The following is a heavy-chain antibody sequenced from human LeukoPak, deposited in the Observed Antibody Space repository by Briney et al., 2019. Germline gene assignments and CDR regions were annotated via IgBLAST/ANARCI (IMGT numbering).Heavy chain of an antibody. D-gene: IGHD4/OR15-4a*01. CDR2: ISSSTYI. V-gene: IGHV3-21*01. Sequence: GGSLRLSCAASGFTFSSYGMNWVRQAPGKGLEWVSSISSSTYIYHADSVRGRFTISRDNAKNSLYLQMNSLRAEDTAVYYCARDRVLIDYWGQGTLVTVSS. J-gene: IGHJ4*02. CDR1: GFTFSSYG. CDR3: ARDRVLIDY.